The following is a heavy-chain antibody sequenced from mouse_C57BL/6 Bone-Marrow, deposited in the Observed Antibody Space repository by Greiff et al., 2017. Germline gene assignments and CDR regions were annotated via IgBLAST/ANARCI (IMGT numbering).Heavy chain of an antibody. J-gene: IGHJ3*01. CDR1: GYTFTSYW. CDR3: AREGRTWFAY. Sequence: QVQLQQPGAELVKPGASVKLSCKASGYTFTSYWITWVKQRPGQGLEWIGDIHPGSGSTNYNEKFKSKATLTVDTSSSTAYMHLSSLTSEDSAVYYCAREGRTWFAYWGQGTLVTVSA. V-gene: IGHV1-55*01. CDR2: IHPGSGST.